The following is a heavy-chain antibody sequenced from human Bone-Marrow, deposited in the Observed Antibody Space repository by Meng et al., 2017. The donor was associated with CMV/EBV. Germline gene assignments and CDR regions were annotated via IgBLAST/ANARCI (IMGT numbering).Heavy chain of an antibody. CDR2: INPNSGCT. J-gene: IGHJ4*02. D-gene: IGHD6-19*01. V-gene: IGHV1-2*02. CDR1: RYTFTGYY. Sequence: ASVKVSCKASRYTFTGYYMHWVRQAPGQGLEWMGWINPNSGCTNYAKKFRGRVTMARDTSISTAYMELSRLRSDDTAVYDGARRLIREDYFDDWGQGTLVTVSS. CDR3: ARRLIREDYFDD.